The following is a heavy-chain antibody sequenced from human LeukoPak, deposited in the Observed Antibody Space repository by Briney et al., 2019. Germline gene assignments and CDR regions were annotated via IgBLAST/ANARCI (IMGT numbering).Heavy chain of an antibody. D-gene: IGHD4-17*01. V-gene: IGHV3-23*01. CDR1: RDSMKSYY. Sequence: ETLSLTCTVFRDSMKSYYWSWVRQAPGKGLEWVSSISGSGGSTQYADSVQGRFAISRDNSKNTLYLQMNSLRVEDTAVYFCARDPNGDYIGTFDMWGRGTMVSVSS. CDR3: ARDPNGDYIGTFDM. CDR2: ISGSGGST. J-gene: IGHJ3*02.